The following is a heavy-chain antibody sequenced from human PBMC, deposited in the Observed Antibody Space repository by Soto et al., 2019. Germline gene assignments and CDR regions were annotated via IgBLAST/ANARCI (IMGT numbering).Heavy chain of an antibody. D-gene: IGHD5-12*01. CDR3: AKCRGQWLPFDY. CDR1: GFTFSSYA. Sequence: GGSLRLSCAASGFTFSSYAMSWVRQAPGKGLEWVSAISGSGGSTYYADSVKGRFTISRENSKNPLYLQMNSLRAEDTAVYYCAKCRGQWLPFDYWGQGTLVTVSS. CDR2: ISGSGGST. J-gene: IGHJ4*02. V-gene: IGHV3-23*01.